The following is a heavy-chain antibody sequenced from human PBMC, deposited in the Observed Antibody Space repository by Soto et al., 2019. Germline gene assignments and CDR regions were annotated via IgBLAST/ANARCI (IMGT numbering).Heavy chain of an antibody. CDR1: GCTFNNAW. Sequence: GGSLRLSCVVSGCTFNNAWKRWVRQAPGKGLEWDGRVKSKTDGGTTENAAPVTGRFTISRDDSKNMLYLQMNGLKTEDAAVYYCTTDDPINKYWGQGTLVTVSS. V-gene: IGHV3-15*01. CDR2: VKSKTDGGTT. CDR3: TTDDPINKY. J-gene: IGHJ4*02.